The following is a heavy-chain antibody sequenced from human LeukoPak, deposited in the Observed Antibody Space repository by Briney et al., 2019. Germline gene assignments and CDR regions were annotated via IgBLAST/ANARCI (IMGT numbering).Heavy chain of an antibody. V-gene: IGHV3-49*04. Sequence: PGGSLRLSCTTSGFAFDDFAMSGVRQPAGKGLEWVGFIRQRAYGGAAEYAASVKGRFIISRDDSKGIAYLQMNSLKTEDTAVYYCSRNGLVDFDYWGQGSRVIVSP. CDR1: GFAFDDFA. J-gene: IGHJ4*02. CDR3: SRNGLVDFDY. CDR2: IRQRAYGGAA.